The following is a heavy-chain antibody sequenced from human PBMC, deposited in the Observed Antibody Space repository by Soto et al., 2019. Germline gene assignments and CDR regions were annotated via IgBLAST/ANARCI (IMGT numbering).Heavy chain of an antibody. CDR3: ARRVSGSYFHY. V-gene: IGHV4-59*08. Sequence: SETLSLTCTVSGGSISNYYWSWIRQPPGKGLEWIGYIYYTGSTNYNPSLKSRVTISLDTSKNQFSLKLSSVTAADTAVYYCARRVSGSYFHYWGQGTLVTVSS. D-gene: IGHD1-26*01. J-gene: IGHJ4*02. CDR1: GGSISNYY. CDR2: IYYTGST.